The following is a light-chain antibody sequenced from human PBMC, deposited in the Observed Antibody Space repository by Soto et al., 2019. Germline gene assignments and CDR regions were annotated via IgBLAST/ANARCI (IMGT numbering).Light chain of an antibody. CDR2: AAF. J-gene: IGKJ4*01. CDR3: QQYGDSLT. V-gene: IGKV3-20*01. CDR1: QSVSSSY. Sequence: EIVLTQSPGTLSLSPGERATLSCRASQSVSSSYLAWYQQKPGQAPRLLIYAAFSRATGIPDRFSGSWSGTDFTITISRLEPDDFAVYYCQQYGDSLTFGGGTKVEIK.